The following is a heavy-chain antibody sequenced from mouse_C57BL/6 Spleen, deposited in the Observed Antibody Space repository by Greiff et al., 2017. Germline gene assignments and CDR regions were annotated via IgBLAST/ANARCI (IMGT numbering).Heavy chain of an antibody. Sequence: VQLQQSGPGLVQPSQSLSITCTVSGFSLTSYGVHWVRQSPGKGLEWLGVLWSGGSTDHNAAFIFRLSTSKDNSKSQDFFKMNRLKADDTAINYCASEEISVYYGSSQWYFDVWGTGTTVTVSS. V-gene: IGHV2-2*01. CDR2: LWSGGST. CDR1: GFSLTSYG. CDR3: ASEEISVYYGSSQWYFDV. J-gene: IGHJ1*03. D-gene: IGHD1-1*01.